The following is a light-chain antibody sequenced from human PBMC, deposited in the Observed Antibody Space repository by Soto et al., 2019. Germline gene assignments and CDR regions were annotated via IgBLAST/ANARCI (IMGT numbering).Light chain of an antibody. V-gene: IGKV1-5*03. CDR2: KAS. CDR1: QSIDTW. CDR3: QQYAVWPPQT. J-gene: IGKJ1*01. Sequence: DIQMTQSPSTLSASVGDRVTITCRASQSIDTWLAWLQQKPGQAPKLLISKASSLESGVPSRFSGSGSGTEFTLTISSLQPEDFAVYYCQQYAVWPPQTFGQGTKVDIK.